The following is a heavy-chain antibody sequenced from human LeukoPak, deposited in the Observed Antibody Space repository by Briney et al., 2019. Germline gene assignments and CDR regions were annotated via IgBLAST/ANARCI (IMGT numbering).Heavy chain of an antibody. Sequence: SETLSLTCTVSGGSISSSSYYLGWIRQPPGKGLEWIGSIYYSGSTYYNPSLKSRVTISVDTSKNQFSLKLSSVTAADTAVYYCASYPRAAAEGWYFDLWGRGTLVTVSS. D-gene: IGHD6-13*01. CDR3: ASYPRAAAEGWYFDL. CDR2: IYYSGST. CDR1: GGSISSSSYY. J-gene: IGHJ2*01. V-gene: IGHV4-39*01.